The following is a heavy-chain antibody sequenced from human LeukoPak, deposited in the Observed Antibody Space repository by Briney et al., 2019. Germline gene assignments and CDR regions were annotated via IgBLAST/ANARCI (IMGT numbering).Heavy chain of an antibody. J-gene: IGHJ4*02. V-gene: IGHV3-30*01. CDR1: GFTFSTYA. CDR2: ISYDGSNE. CDR3: ARARVRGVSFFAY. Sequence: SGGSLRLSCEASGFTFSTYAMHWVRQAPGKGLEWVSEISYDGSNEYYADSVKDRFTISRGKSKNTLYLQMNSLTAEDSAVYYCARARVRGVSFFAYWGQGTLVTVSS. D-gene: IGHD2-21*01.